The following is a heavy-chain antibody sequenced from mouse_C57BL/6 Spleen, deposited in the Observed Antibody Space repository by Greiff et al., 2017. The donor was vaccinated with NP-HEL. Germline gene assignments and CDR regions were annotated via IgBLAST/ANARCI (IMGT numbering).Heavy chain of an antibody. Sequence: VQLQESGPELVKPGASVKISCKASGYAFSSSWMNWVKQRPGKGLEWIGRIYPGDGDTNYNGKFKGKATLTADKSSSTAYMQLSSLTSEDSAVYFCARSVYYYGSSYDYYAMDYWGQGTSVTVSS. CDR3: ARSVYYYGSSYDYYAMDY. CDR1: GYAFSSSW. CDR2: IYPGDGDT. V-gene: IGHV1-82*01. D-gene: IGHD1-1*01. J-gene: IGHJ4*01.